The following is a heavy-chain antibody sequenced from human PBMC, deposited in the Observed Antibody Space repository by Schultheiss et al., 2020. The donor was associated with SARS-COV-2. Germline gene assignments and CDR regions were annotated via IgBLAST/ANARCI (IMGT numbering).Heavy chain of an antibody. J-gene: IGHJ4*02. D-gene: IGHD2-21*01. CDR3: ARADCGGDCYQFDY. CDR1: GYTFTSYD. CDR2: MNPNSGNT. Sequence: ASVKVSCKASGYTFTSYDINWVRQATGQGLEWMGWMNPNSGNTGYAQKFQGRVTITRDTSASTAYMELSSLRSEDTAVYYCARADCGGDCYQFDYWGQGTLVTVSS. V-gene: IGHV1-8*01.